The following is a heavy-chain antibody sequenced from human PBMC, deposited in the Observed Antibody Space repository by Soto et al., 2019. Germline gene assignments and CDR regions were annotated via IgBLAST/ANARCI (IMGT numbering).Heavy chain of an antibody. V-gene: IGHV3-49*04. D-gene: IGHD1-26*01. CDR3: TRGSVGATLLSYYYYGMDV. J-gene: IGHJ6*02. Sequence: GGSLRLSCTASGFTFGDYAMSWVRQAPGKGLEWVGFIRSKAYGGTTEYAASVKGRFTISRDDSKSIAYLQMNSLKTEDTAVYYCTRGSVGATLLSYYYYGMDVWGQGTTVTVSS. CDR1: GFTFGDYA. CDR2: IRSKAYGGTT.